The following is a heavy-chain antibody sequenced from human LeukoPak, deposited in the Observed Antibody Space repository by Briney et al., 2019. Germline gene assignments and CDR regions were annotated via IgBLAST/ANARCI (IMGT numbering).Heavy chain of an antibody. CDR1: GGSFSGYY. D-gene: IGHD6-13*01. CDR2: INHSGST. V-gene: IGHV4-34*01. CDR3: ARKEGGQLVNTRRWFDP. J-gene: IGHJ5*02. Sequence: SETLSLTCAVYGGSFSGYYWSWIRQPPGKGLEWIGEINHSGSTNYNPSLKSRVTISVDTSKNQFSLKLRSVTAADTAVYYCARKEGGQLVNTRRWFDPWGQGTLVTVSS.